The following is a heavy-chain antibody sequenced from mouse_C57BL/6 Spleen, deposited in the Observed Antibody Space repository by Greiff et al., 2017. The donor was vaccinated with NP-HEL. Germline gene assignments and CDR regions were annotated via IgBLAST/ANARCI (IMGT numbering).Heavy chain of an antibody. CDR2: ISSGSSTI. V-gene: IGHV5-17*01. CDR3: ARRKKDYAMDY. J-gene: IGHJ4*01. CDR1: GFTFSDYG. Sequence: EVKLMESGGGLVKPGGSLKLSCAASGFTFSDYGMHWVRQAPEKGLEWVAYISSGSSTIYYADTVKGRFTISRDNAKNTLFLQMTSLGSEDTAMYYCARRKKDYAMDYWGQGTSVTVSS.